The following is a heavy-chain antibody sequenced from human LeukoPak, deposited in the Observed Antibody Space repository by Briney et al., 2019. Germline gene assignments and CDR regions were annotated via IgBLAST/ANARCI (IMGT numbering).Heavy chain of an antibody. CDR1: GYTFTTYG. CDR3: ARAGIWNNDFDY. Sequence: ASVMVSCKASGYTFTTYGITWVRHAPGQGLEWMGWISAYNGNTNYAQKLQGRVTMTTDTSTSTAYMELRSLRSDDTAVYYCARAGIWNNDFDYWGQGTLVIVSS. J-gene: IGHJ4*02. V-gene: IGHV1-18*01. CDR2: ISAYNGNT. D-gene: IGHD1/OR15-1a*01.